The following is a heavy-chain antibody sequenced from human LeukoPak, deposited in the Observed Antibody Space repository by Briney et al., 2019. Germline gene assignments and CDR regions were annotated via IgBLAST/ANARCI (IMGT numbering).Heavy chain of an antibody. CDR1: GYTFTGYY. CDR2: IIPILGIA. J-gene: IGHJ4*02. CDR3: ARDLPPYYFDY. V-gene: IGHV1-69*04. Sequence: SVKVSCKASGYTFTGYYMHWVRQAPGQGLEWMGRIIPILGIANYAQKFQGRVTITADKSTSTAYMDLSSLRSEDTAVYYCARDLPPYYFDYWGQGTLVTVSS.